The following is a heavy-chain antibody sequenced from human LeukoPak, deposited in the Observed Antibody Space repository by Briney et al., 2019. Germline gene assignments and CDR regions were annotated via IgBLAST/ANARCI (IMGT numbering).Heavy chain of an antibody. J-gene: IGHJ4*02. Sequence: ASVKVSCKASGYTFTGYYMHWVRQAPGQGLEWMGWINPNSGGTNYAQKFQGWVTMTRDTSISTAYMELSRLRSDDTAVYYCARDNYLSVAAQYYIDYWGQGTLVTVSS. CDR1: GYTFTGYY. CDR2: INPNSGGT. V-gene: IGHV1-2*04. D-gene: IGHD2-15*01. CDR3: ARDNYLSVAAQYYIDY.